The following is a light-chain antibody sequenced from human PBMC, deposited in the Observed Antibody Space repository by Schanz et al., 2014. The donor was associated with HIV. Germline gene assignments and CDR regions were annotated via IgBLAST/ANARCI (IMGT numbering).Light chain of an antibody. CDR1: QSVKSNF. V-gene: IGKV3-20*01. J-gene: IGKJ4*02. CDR2: GAS. CDR3: HHYGDSRGT. Sequence: EIVLTQSPGTLSLSPGERGTLSCRASQSVKSNFIGWYQQKPGQAPRLLIFGASNRATGIPDRFSGGGSGTDFTLTISRLEPDDFAVYYCHHYGDSRGTFGGGTEVDI.